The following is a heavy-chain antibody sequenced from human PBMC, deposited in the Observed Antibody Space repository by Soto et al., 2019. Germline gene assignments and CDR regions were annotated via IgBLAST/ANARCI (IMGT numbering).Heavy chain of an antibody. CDR3: AREAAARGPYYYYYMDV. V-gene: IGHV1-3*01. CDR2: INAGNGNT. J-gene: IGHJ6*03. D-gene: IGHD6-6*01. CDR1: GYTFTSCA. Sequence: ASVKVSCKASGYTFTSCAMHWVRQAPGQRLEWMGWINAGNGNTKYSQKFQGRVTITRDTSASTAYMELSSLRSEDTAVYYCAREAAARGPYYYYYMDVWGKGTTVTVSS.